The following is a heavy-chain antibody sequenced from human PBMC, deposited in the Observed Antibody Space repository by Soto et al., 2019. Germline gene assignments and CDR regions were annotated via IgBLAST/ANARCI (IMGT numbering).Heavy chain of an antibody. CDR3: VRDGTATGYYYYMDV. Sequence: ASVKVSCKASGYTFTGYYMHWVRQAPGQGLEWMGWINPNSGGTNYAQKFQGWVTMTRDTSISTAYMELSRLRSDDTAVYYCVRDGTATGYYYYMDVWDKGTTVTVSS. CDR1: GYTFTGYY. D-gene: IGHD6-25*01. J-gene: IGHJ6*03. V-gene: IGHV1-2*04. CDR2: INPNSGGT.